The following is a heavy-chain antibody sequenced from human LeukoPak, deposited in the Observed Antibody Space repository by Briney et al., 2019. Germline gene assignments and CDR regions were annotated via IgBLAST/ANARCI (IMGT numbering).Heavy chain of an antibody. CDR2: ISGSGGGT. D-gene: IGHD3-10*01. J-gene: IGHJ4*02. CDR1: GFTFSSYA. CDR3: ANPKGDSGSYYTFDY. V-gene: IGHV3-23*01. Sequence: GGSLRLSCAASGFTFSSYAMNWVRQAPGKGLEWVSTISGSGGGTYYADSVKVRFTISRDNSKNTLYLQMNSLRAEDTAIYYCANPKGDSGSYYTFDYWGQGTLVTVSS.